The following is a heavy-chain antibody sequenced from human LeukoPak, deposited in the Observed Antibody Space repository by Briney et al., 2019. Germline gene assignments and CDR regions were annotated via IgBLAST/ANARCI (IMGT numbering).Heavy chain of an antibody. J-gene: IGHJ2*01. CDR1: GYSFSSYY. V-gene: IGHV1-46*01. Sequence: KPGASVNVSCKASGYSFSSYYMHWVRQAPGQGLEWMGIINPSGDSTAYAQKLQGRVTMTTDTSTSTAYMELRSLRSDDTAVYYCARDPRDYDFWSGYNWYFDLWGRGTLVTVSS. CDR3: ARDPRDYDFWSGYNWYFDL. D-gene: IGHD3-3*01. CDR2: INPSGDST.